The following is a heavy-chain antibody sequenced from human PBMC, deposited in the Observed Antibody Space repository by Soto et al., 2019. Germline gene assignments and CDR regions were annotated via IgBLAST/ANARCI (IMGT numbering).Heavy chain of an antibody. Sequence: ASVKVSCKASGYTFTSYYMHWVRQAPGQGLEWMGIINPSGGSTSYAQKFQGRVTMTADASTNTVYMELSSLRSDDTAVYYCARGGDGYNFGAVYWGQGTPVTVSS. CDR1: GYTFTSYY. D-gene: IGHD2-21*01. J-gene: IGHJ4*02. CDR3: ARGGDGYNFGAVY. V-gene: IGHV1-46*01. CDR2: INPSGGST.